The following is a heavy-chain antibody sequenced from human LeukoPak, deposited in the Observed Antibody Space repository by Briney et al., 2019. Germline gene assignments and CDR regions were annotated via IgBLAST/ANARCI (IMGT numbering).Heavy chain of an antibody. D-gene: IGHD3-16*01. CDR1: GGSISSDY. Sequence: SETLSLTCTVSGGSISSDYWNWIRQPAGKGLEWIGRIYADGSTNLTPSLKSRVTMSVDTSQNQFSLRLSSVTAADTAVYYCAKVSSLGNWFDPWGQGALDTVSS. V-gene: IGHV4-4*07. CDR2: IYADGST. CDR3: AKVSSLGNWFDP. J-gene: IGHJ5*02.